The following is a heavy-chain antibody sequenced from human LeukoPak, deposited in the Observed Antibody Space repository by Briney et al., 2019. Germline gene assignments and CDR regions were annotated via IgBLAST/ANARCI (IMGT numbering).Heavy chain of an antibody. CDR1: GFSFSDYW. Sequence: PGGSLRLSCAASGFSFSDYWMSWVRQAPGKGLEWVGRIKSKTDGGTTDYAAPVKGRFTISRDDSKNTLYLQMNSLKTEDTAVYYCTTGRGDGYNYGFDYWGQGTLVTVSS. J-gene: IGHJ4*02. CDR3: TTGRGDGYNYGFDY. V-gene: IGHV3-15*01. CDR2: IKSKTDGGTT. D-gene: IGHD5-24*01.